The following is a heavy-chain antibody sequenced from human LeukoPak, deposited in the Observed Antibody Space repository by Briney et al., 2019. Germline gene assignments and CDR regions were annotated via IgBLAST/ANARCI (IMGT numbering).Heavy chain of an antibody. CDR1: IDSFSNYH. V-gene: IGHV4-34*01. CDR2: VNEVGGT. D-gene: IGHD3-10*01. Sequence: PSETLSLTCAVYIDSFSNYHWNWIRQTPSKGLEWIGEVNEVGGTNISPSLKSRVTISVDTSKNQFSLKLSSVTAADTAVYYCARRGWFGEFQFWGQGTLVTVSS. J-gene: IGHJ4*02. CDR3: ARRGWFGEFQF.